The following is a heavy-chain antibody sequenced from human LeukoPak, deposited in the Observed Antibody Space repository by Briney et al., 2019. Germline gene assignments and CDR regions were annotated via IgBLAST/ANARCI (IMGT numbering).Heavy chain of an antibody. CDR2: INPNSGGT. CDR3: ARDTEYSSSPFDY. CDR1: GYTFTGYY. Sequence: GASVKVSCKASGYTFTGYYMHWVRQAPGQGLEWMGWINPNSGGTNYAQKFQGRVTMTRDTSISTAYMELSRLRSDDTAVYYCARDTEYSSSPFDYWGQGTLVTVSS. V-gene: IGHV1-2*02. J-gene: IGHJ4*02. D-gene: IGHD6-13*01.